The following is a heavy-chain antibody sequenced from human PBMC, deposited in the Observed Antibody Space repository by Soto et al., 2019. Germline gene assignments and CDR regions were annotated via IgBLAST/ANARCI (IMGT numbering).Heavy chain of an antibody. Sequence: SETLSLTCAVYGGSFSGYYWSWIRQPPGKGLEWIGEINHSGSTNYNPSLKSRVTISVDTSKNQFSLKLSSVTAADTAVYYYARGRLYGSGSYYYYYMDVWGKGTTVTVSS. D-gene: IGHD3-10*01. CDR2: INHSGST. J-gene: IGHJ6*03. V-gene: IGHV4-34*01. CDR1: GGSFSGYY. CDR3: ARGRLYGSGSYYYYYMDV.